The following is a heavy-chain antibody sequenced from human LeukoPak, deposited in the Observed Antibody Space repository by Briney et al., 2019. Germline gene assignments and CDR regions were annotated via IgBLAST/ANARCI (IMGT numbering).Heavy chain of an antibody. V-gene: IGHV4-4*09. CDR1: GGSFSSYY. Sequence: SETLSLTCAVCGGSFSSYYWSWIRQPPGKGLEWIGYIYTSGSTNYNPSLKSRVTISVDTSKNQFSLKLSSVTAADTAVYYCARSRTSDSSSRYYYYYMDVWGRGTTVTVSS. CDR2: IYTSGST. CDR3: ARSRTSDSSSRYYYYYMDV. D-gene: IGHD6-6*01. J-gene: IGHJ6*03.